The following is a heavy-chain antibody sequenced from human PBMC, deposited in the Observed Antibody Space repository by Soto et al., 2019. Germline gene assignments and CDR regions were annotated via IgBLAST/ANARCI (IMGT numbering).Heavy chain of an antibody. Sequence: QVQLVESGGGVVQPGRSLRLSCAASGFTFNSYGMHWVRQAPGKGLEWVAVISYDGSDKYYADSVKGRFTISRDNSKNTLYLQMNSLRAEDTAVYYCSTDLDGLQGLVDSSFCFDYWGQGTLVTVSS. V-gene: IGHV3-30*03. J-gene: IGHJ4*02. D-gene: IGHD3-16*02. CDR2: ISYDGSDK. CDR1: GFTFNSYG. CDR3: STDLDGLQGLVDSSFCFDY.